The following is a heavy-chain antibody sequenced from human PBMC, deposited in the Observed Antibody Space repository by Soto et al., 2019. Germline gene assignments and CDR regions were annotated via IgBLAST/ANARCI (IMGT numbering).Heavy chain of an antibody. J-gene: IGHJ3*02. Sequence: PSQTLSLTCAISGDSVSSNSAAWNWIRQSPSRGLECLGSTYYRSKWYNDYAVSVRSRITINPETSKNQFSLQLNSVTPEETAVYYCARSLAGGRIAALRDLAFDXWGQGTMVTVS. D-gene: IGHD6-13*01. CDR2: TYYRSKWYN. CDR1: GDSVSSNSAA. V-gene: IGHV6-1*01. CDR3: ARSLAGGRIAALRDLAFDX.